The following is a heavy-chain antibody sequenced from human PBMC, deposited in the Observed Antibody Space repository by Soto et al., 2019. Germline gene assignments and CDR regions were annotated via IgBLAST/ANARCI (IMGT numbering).Heavy chain of an antibody. V-gene: IGHV3-48*01. Sequence: PGGSLRLSCAASGFTFSDYAMNWVRQAPGKGLEWVSYISSSSSTIYYADSVKGRFTISRDNAKNSLYLQMNSLRAEDTAVYYCVREFVVDTAIPPGYFDYWGQGTLVTVSS. CDR1: GFTFSDYA. CDR2: ISSSSSTI. D-gene: IGHD5-18*01. CDR3: VREFVVDTAIPPGYFDY. J-gene: IGHJ4*02.